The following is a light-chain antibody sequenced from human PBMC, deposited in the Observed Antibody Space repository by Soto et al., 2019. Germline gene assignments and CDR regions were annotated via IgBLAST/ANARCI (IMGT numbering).Light chain of an antibody. Sequence: QSVLTQPASVSGSPGQSITISCTGSSSDVGGYSRVSWYQLHPGKAPKLIIFEVNKRPSGASTRFSGSRSGNTASLTISGLQAEDEADYYCCSYAGSVTFYVFGSGTKLTVL. CDR2: EVN. CDR3: CSYAGSVTFYV. CDR1: SSDVGGYSR. V-gene: IGLV2-23*02. J-gene: IGLJ1*01.